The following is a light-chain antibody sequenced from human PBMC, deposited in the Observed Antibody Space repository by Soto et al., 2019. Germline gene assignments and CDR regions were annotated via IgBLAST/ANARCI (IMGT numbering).Light chain of an antibody. Sequence: QSVLTQPPSASGTTGQRVTISCFGRVSNIGSGTVNWYQQLPGAAPKLLIYNNNQLPSGVPDRFSGSKSGTSASLAISGLQSEDESDYYCASWDVTLNGLYVFGAGTKLTVL. V-gene: IGLV1-44*01. CDR1: VSNIGSGT. J-gene: IGLJ1*01. CDR3: ASWDVTLNGLYV. CDR2: NNN.